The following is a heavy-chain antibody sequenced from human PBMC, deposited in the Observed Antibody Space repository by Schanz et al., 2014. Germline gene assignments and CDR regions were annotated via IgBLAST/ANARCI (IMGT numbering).Heavy chain of an antibody. D-gene: IGHD2-15*01. J-gene: IGHJ5*01. CDR1: GFTFSGYT. CDR3: AKDKQGSRSDDS. CDR2: MSGSGSTA. V-gene: IGHV3-23*01. Sequence: EVHLLESGGGLVQPGGSLRLSCAASGFTFSGYTMSWVRQAPGKGLEWVSGMSGSGSTADYADSVKGRFTISRDNSRKTLYLQMNSLRADDTAVYYCAKDKQGSRSDDSWGQGTLVTVSS.